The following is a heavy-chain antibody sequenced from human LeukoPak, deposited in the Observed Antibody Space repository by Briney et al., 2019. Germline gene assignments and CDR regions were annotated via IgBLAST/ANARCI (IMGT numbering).Heavy chain of an antibody. CDR2: ISSSSSYI. J-gene: IGHJ4*02. D-gene: IGHD6-19*01. CDR3: ARDPYSSGWLTRGY. Sequence: PGGSLRLSCAASGFTFSSYSMNWVRQAPGKGLEWVSSISSSSSYIYYADSVKGRLTISRDNAKNSLYLQMNSLRAEDTAVYYCARDPYSSGWLTRGYWGQGTPVTVSS. V-gene: IGHV3-21*01. CDR1: GFTFSSYS.